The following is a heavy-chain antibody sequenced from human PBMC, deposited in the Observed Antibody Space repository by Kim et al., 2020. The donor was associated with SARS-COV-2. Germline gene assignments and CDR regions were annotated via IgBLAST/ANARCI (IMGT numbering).Heavy chain of an antibody. J-gene: IGHJ4*02. Sequence: KFQGRVTRTRNTSISTAYMELSSLRSEDTAVYYCARGPTWTGYSGYYFDYWGQGTLVTVSS. V-gene: IGHV1-8*01. CDR3: ARGPTWTGYSGYYFDY. D-gene: IGHD3-9*01.